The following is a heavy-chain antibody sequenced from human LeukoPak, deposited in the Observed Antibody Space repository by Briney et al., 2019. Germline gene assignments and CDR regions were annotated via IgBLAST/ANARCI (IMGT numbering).Heavy chain of an antibody. D-gene: IGHD3-10*01. CDR2: IWYDGSNK. Sequence: GRSLRLSCAASRFTFSSYGMHWVSQAQGKGLEWVAVIWYDGSNKYYADSVKGRFTISRDNSKNTLYLQMNSLRAEDTAVYYCARDGALTIVRGVPPFDYWGQGTLLTVSS. CDR1: RFTFSSYG. J-gene: IGHJ4*02. CDR3: ARDGALTIVRGVPPFDY. V-gene: IGHV3-33*01.